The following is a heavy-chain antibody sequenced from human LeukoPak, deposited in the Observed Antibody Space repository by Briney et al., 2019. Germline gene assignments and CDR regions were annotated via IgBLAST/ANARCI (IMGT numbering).Heavy chain of an antibody. CDR2: VNQDGSET. CDR1: GFSFVGHW. CDR3: ARFGSGRQFHYLDF. J-gene: IGHJ4*02. V-gene: IGHV3-7*01. Sequence: GGSLRLSCEVSGFSFVGHWMTWVRQAPGKGLEWVANVNQDGSETYYVDSVKGRFTISRANPKNSLYLQMNSLRAEDTALYYCARFGSGRQFHYLDFWGQGALVSVSS. D-gene: IGHD3-10*01.